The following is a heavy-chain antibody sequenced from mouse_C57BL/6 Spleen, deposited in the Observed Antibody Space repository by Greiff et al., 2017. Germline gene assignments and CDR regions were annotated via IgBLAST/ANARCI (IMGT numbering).Heavy chain of an antibody. Sequence: QVQLKESGAELARPGASVKLSCKASGYTFTSYGISWVKQRTGQGLEWIGEIYPRSGNTYYNEKFKGKATLTADKSSSTAYMELRSLTSEDSAVYFCARGDYLVRGAMDYWGQGTSVTVSS. CDR2: IYPRSGNT. J-gene: IGHJ4*01. V-gene: IGHV1-81*01. CDR1: GYTFTSYG. CDR3: ARGDYLVRGAMDY. D-gene: IGHD1-1*01.